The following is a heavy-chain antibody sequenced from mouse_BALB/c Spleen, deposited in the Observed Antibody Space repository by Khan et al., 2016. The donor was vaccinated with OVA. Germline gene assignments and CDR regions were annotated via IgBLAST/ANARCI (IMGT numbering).Heavy chain of an antibody. CDR2: LYPGTGSI. J-gene: IGHJ3*01. D-gene: IGHD1-1*01. V-gene: IGHV1-76*01. CDR1: GYIFTSYW. Sequence: QVQLKQSGAELVRPGASVKLSCKTSGYIFTSYWIHWVKQRSGQGLEWIARLYPGTGSIHYSEKFKGKVTLTADKSSSTAYMRLSSLKSEDSAVYFCARGEYNNTYVFGYWGQGTLVTVSA. CDR3: ARGEYNNTYVFGY.